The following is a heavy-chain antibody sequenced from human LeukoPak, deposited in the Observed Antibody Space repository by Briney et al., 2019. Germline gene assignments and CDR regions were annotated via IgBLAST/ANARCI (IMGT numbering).Heavy chain of an antibody. CDR2: IRSKANSYAA. Sequence: PGGSLRLSRAASGFTFSGSAMHWVRQASGKGLEWVGRIRSKANSYAAAYAASVKGRFTISRDDSKNTAYLQMNSLKTEDTAVYYCTRDLSSSWANFDYWGQGTLVTVSS. V-gene: IGHV3-73*01. CDR1: GFTFSGSA. CDR3: TRDLSSSWANFDY. J-gene: IGHJ4*02. D-gene: IGHD6-13*01.